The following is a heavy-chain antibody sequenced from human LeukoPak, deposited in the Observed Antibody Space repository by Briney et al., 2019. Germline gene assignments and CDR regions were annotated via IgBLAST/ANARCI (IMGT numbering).Heavy chain of an antibody. CDR1: GFTFSSYW. Sequence: GGSLRLSCAASGFTFSSYWMSWVRQAPGKGLEWVSIIYSSGGTYYANSVKGRFTISRDNSKNTLYLQMNSLRAEDTAVYYCARDQDPTMTNWGQGTLVTVSS. V-gene: IGHV3-66*01. CDR3: ARDQDPTMTN. D-gene: IGHD5-18*01. CDR2: IYSSGGT. J-gene: IGHJ4*02.